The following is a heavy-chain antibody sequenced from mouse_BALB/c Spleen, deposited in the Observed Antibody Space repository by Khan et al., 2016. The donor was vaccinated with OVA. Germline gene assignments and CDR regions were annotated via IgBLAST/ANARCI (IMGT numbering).Heavy chain of an antibody. V-gene: IGHV9-3-1*01. CDR1: AYTFTDYG. Sequence: QIQLVQSGPELKKPGETVKISCKASAYTFTDYGMNWVKQAPGKGLKWMGWINTYTGEPTYGDDFMGRFAFSLETSASTAYLQINNLKNEDTATYFCARSNGNYWFAYWGQGTLVTVSA. CDR2: INTYTGEP. CDR3: ARSNGNYWFAY. D-gene: IGHD2-1*01. J-gene: IGHJ3*01.